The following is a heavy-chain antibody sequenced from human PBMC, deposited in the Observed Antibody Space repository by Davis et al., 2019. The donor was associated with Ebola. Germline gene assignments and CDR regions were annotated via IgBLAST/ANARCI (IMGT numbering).Heavy chain of an antibody. CDR3: ARDQAYGDLSGDY. V-gene: IGHV4-34*01. D-gene: IGHD4-17*01. CDR2: INHSGST. Sequence: SQTLSLTCAVYGGSFSGYYWSWIRQPPGKGLEWIGEINHSGSTNYNPSLKSRVTISVDTSKNQFSLKLSSVTAEDTAVYYCARDQAYGDLSGDYWGQGTLVTVSS. J-gene: IGHJ4*02. CDR1: GGSFSGYY.